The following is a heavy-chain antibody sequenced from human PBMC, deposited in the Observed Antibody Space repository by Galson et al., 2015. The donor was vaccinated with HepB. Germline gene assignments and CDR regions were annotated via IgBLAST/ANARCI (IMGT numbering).Heavy chain of an antibody. CDR1: GFTFSGSA. D-gene: IGHD5-12*01. V-gene: IGHV3-73*01. Sequence: SLRLSCAASGFTFSGSAMHWVRQASGKGLEWVGRIRSKANSYATAYAASVKGRFTISRDDSKNTAYLQMNSLKTEDTAVYYCTRPHSGYDSYYYYYMDVWGKGTTVTVSS. CDR3: TRPHSGYDSYYYYYMDV. CDR2: IRSKANSYAT. J-gene: IGHJ6*03.